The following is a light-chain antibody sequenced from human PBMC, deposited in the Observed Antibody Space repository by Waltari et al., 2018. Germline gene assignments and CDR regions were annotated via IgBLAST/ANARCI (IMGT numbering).Light chain of an antibody. J-gene: IGKJ4*01. CDR2: DAS. CDR1: QSIGND. CDR3: VQRTNWPLT. Sequence: EIVLTQSPATLSLSPGERATLSCRASQSIGNDLAWYQQKPGQVPRHLIYDASSSSTVIPARFSGSGSGTDFTLTISSLEPEDLAVYYCVQRTNWPLTFGGGTKVEIK. V-gene: IGKV3-11*01.